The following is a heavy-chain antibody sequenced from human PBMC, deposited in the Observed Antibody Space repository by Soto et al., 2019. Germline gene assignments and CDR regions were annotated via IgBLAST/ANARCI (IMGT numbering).Heavy chain of an antibody. Sequence: PGGSLRLSCAASGFTFSSYSMNWVRQAPGKGLERVSSISSSSIYIYYVDPVKGRFTMSRDNAKNSLYLQMNSLRAGGTAVYYLARDFFPDTGYCYMGYYYGIDVWGQGDTVTVSS. J-gene: IGHJ6*02. CDR1: GFTFSSYS. CDR2: ISSSSIYI. CDR3: ARDFFPDTGYCYMGYYYGIDV. V-gene: IGHV3-21*01. D-gene: IGHD5-18*01.